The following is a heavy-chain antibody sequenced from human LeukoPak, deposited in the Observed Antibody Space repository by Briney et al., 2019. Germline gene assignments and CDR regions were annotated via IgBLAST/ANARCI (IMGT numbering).Heavy chain of an antibody. CDR1: GFTFSDYS. J-gene: IGHJ5*02. Sequence: GGSLRLSCAASGFTFSDYSMNWVRQAPGKGLEWVSSISSSKSYIYYTDSVKGRFTISRDDAKTSLYLQMDSLRAEDTAVYYCARAPARDFWIGYYIDLWGQGTLVTVSS. CDR3: ARAPARDFWIGYYIDL. CDR2: ISSSKSYI. D-gene: IGHD3-3*01. V-gene: IGHV3-21*01.